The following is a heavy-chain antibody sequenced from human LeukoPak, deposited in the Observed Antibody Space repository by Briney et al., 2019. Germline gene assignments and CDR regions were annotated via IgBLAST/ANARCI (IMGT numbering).Heavy chain of an antibody. CDR1: GGSISSYY. Sequence: SETLSLTCTVSGGSISSYYWSWIRQPPGKGLEWIGYIYYSGSTNYNPSLKSRVTISVDTSKNQFSLKLSSVTAADTAVYYCARAVAVTPDWFDPWGQGTLVTVSS. V-gene: IGHV4-59*01. D-gene: IGHD6-19*01. J-gene: IGHJ5*02. CDR2: IYYSGST. CDR3: ARAVAVTPDWFDP.